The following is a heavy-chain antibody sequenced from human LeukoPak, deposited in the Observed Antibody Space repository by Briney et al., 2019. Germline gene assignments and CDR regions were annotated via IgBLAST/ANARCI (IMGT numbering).Heavy chain of an antibody. D-gene: IGHD2-2*01. J-gene: IGHJ5*02. Sequence: ASVKVSCKASGYTFTGYYMHWVRQAPGQGLEWMGWISAYNGNTNYAQKFQGRVTITADESTSTAYMELSSLRSEDTAVYYCAASTSLIGWFDPWGQGTLVTVSS. CDR1: GYTFTGYY. V-gene: IGHV1-18*04. CDR3: AASTSLIGWFDP. CDR2: ISAYNGNT.